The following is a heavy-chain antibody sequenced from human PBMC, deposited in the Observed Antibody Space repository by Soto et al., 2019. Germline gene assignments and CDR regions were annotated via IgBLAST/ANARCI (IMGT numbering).Heavy chain of an antibody. CDR3: ATGLFLFNPYYYDSSGYYNWFDP. J-gene: IGHJ5*02. CDR2: FDPEDGET. D-gene: IGHD3-22*01. Sequence: ASVXVSCKVSGYTLTELSMHWVRQAPGKGLEWMGGFDPEDGETIYAQKFQGRVTMTEDTSTDTAYMELSSLRSEDTAVYYCATGLFLFNPYYYDSSGYYNWFDPWGQGTLVTVSS. V-gene: IGHV1-24*01. CDR1: GYTLTELS.